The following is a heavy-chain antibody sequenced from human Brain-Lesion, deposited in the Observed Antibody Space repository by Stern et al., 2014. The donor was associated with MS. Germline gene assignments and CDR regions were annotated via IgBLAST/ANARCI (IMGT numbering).Heavy chain of an antibody. J-gene: IGHJ3*02. D-gene: IGHD6-19*01. CDR2: IYTADSDT. CDR1: GYRFDNYW. CDR3: ARTYSSGWYGGHAFDI. Sequence: VQLVQSGAEVKKPGESLKISCKGSGYRFDNYWIGWVRQKPGKGLEWVGIIYTADSDTRYSPSLQGQVTISADKSISTVYLQWSSLKASDTAMYYCARTYSSGWYGGHAFDIWGQGTMVTVSS. V-gene: IGHV5-51*01.